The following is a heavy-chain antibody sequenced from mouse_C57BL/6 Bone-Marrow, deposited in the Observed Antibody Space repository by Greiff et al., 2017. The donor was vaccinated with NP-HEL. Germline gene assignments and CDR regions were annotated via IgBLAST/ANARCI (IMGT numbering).Heavy chain of an antibody. CDR3: AREEGWLLRRAWFAY. CDR2: IYPRSGNT. V-gene: IGHV1-81*01. CDR1: GYTFTSYG. J-gene: IGHJ3*01. D-gene: IGHD2-3*01. Sequence: VQLQQSGAELARPGASVKLSCKASGYTFTSYGISWVKQRTGQGLEWIGEIYPRSGNTYYNEKFKGKATLTADKSSSTAYMELRSLTSEDSAVYFCAREEGWLLRRAWFAYWGQGTLVTVSA.